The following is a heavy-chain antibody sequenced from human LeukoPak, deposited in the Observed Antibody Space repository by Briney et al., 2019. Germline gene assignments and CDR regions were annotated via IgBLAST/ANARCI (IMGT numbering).Heavy chain of an antibody. V-gene: IGHV4-61*02. CDR2: IYTSGST. Sequence: SETLSLTCTVSGGSISSGSYYWSWIRQPAGKGLEWIGRIYTSGSTNYYPSLKSRVTISVDTSKNQFSLKLSSVTAADTAVYYCATQNPDYGDYVDYWGQGTLVTVSS. D-gene: IGHD4-17*01. CDR3: ATQNPDYGDYVDY. J-gene: IGHJ4*02. CDR1: GGSISSGSYY.